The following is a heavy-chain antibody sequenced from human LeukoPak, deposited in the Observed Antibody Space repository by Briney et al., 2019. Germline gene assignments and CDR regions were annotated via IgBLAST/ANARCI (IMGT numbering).Heavy chain of an antibody. CDR1: GFTFSSYA. Sequence: PGGPLRLSCAASGFTFSSYAMTWVRQAPGKGLEWVSSFSFNGESTYYADSAKGRFTISRDNSKNTLYLQMNSLRAEDTAVYYCAKGGYSNGRYYYYYMDVWGEGTTVTVSS. CDR3: AKGGYSNGRYYYYYMDV. V-gene: IGHV3-23*01. CDR2: FSFNGEST. J-gene: IGHJ6*03. D-gene: IGHD5-18*01.